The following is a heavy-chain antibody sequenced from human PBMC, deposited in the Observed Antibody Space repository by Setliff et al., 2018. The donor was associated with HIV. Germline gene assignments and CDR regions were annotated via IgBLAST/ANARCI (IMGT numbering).Heavy chain of an antibody. CDR3: IRKGEGASAFDI. CDR1: GFTFSTYE. J-gene: IGHJ3*02. V-gene: IGHV3-48*03. D-gene: IGHD1-26*01. Sequence: GGSLRLSCAASGFTFSTYEMNWVRQAPGKGLEWVSYIRSGGTIVYYADSVKGRFSVSRNNAKNSLFLQMDSLRVEDTAIYYCIRKGEGASAFDIWGQGTMVTVSS. CDR2: IRSGGTIV.